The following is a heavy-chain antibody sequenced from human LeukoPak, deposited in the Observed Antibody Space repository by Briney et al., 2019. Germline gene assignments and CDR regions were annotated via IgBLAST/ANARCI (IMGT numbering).Heavy chain of an antibody. CDR3: AREDCASGTPTIDY. CDR2: IGSSGSYM. D-gene: IGHD3-10*01. CDR1: GFRFSAYA. J-gene: IGHJ4*02. V-gene: IGHV3-21*01. Sequence: GGSLRLSCAASGFRFSAYAMNWVRQAPGKGLEWVSSIGSSGSYMYYGDSVKGRFTVSRDNAKNSLYLEMNSLRAEDTAVYFCAREDCASGTPTIDYWGQGTLVSVAS.